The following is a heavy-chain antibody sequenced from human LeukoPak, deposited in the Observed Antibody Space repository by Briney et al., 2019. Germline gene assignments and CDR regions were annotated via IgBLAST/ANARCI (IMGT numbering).Heavy chain of an antibody. Sequence: GGSLRLSCAASGFTFSSYSMNWVRQAPGKGLEWVSSISSSSSYIYCADSVKGRFTISRDNAKNSLYLQMNSLRAEDTAVYYCARERGNDAFDIWGQGTMVTVSS. CDR3: ARERGNDAFDI. CDR1: GFTFSSYS. D-gene: IGHD4-23*01. V-gene: IGHV3-21*01. J-gene: IGHJ3*02. CDR2: ISSSSSYI.